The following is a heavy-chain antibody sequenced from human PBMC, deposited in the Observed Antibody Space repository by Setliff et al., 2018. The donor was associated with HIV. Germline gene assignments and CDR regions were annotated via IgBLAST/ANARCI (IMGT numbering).Heavy chain of an antibody. J-gene: IGHJ3*02. CDR1: GFTFSTYA. Sequence: PGGSLRLSCAASGFTFSTYAMSWVRQAPGKGLEFVSAISGGSGRTYYVATVKGRFTISRDDSKSTFYLQMNSLRAEDTGIYYCAKDRNFPNDVFDTWGQGTRVTVS. CDR3: AKDRNFPNDVFDT. CDR2: ISGGSGRT. V-gene: IGHV3-23*01.